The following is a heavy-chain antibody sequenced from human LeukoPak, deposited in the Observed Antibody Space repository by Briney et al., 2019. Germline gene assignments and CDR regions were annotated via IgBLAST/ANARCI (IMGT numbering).Heavy chain of an antibody. Sequence: SETLSLTCTVPGGSISSYYWNWIREPAGKGLEWIGRIYTSGSTNYNPSLKSRVTMSVDTSKNQFSLKLTSVTAADTAVYYCARGGRNYYLYGMDVWGQGTTVTVSS. CDR2: IYTSGST. D-gene: IGHD3-16*01. CDR1: GGSISSYY. CDR3: ARGGRNYYLYGMDV. V-gene: IGHV4-4*07. J-gene: IGHJ6*02.